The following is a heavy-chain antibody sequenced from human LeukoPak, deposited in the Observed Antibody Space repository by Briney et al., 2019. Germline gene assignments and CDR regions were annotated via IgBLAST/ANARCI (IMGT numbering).Heavy chain of an antibody. CDR1: GLSLDDYA. CDR2: ISWDSGSQ. V-gene: IGHV3-9*01. CDR3: IKDMGFDLLKDAFHV. Sequence: PGRSLRLSCVVSGLSLDDYAMHWVRQVPGKGLEWVSSISWDSGSQAYADSVRGRFTISRDNAKNSLYLQMNSLRPEDAAFYYCIKDMGFDLLKDAFHVWGQGTLVTVSS. D-gene: IGHD3-9*01. J-gene: IGHJ3*01.